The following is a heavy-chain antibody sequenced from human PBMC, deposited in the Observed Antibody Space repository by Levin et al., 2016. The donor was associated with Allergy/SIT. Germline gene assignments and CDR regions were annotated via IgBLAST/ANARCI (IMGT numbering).Heavy chain of an antibody. CDR2: IHASGRS. V-gene: IGHV4-4*07. J-gene: IGHJ2*01. CDR1: GDFISSYY. D-gene: IGHD1-14*01. CDR3: ARKRAGGFDYWYFDL. Sequence: SETLSLTCSVSGDFISSYYWSWIRQPAGKGLEWIGRIHASGRSNYHPSLESRVTISLDTSNNQFSLKLSSVTAADTAMYYCARKRAGGFDYWYFDLWGRGTLVTVSS.